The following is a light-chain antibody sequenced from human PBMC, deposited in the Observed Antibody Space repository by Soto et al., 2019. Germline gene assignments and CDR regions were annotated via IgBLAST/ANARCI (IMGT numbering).Light chain of an antibody. CDR1: QSISSW. V-gene: IGKV1-5*01. J-gene: IGKJ2*01. CDR2: DAS. CDR3: QQYNSYSYT. Sequence: DIQMTQSTSTLSASVGDRVTITCRASQSISSWLAWYQQKPGKAPKLLIYDASSLESGVPSRFSGSGSGTQFTLTISSLQPDDFPTYYCQQYNSYSYTFGQGTKLEIK.